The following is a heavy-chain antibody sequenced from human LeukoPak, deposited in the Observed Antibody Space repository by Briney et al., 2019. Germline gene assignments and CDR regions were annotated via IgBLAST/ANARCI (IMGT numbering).Heavy chain of an antibody. CDR3: ARDRGLRSAADYFDY. J-gene: IGHJ4*02. D-gene: IGHD6-13*01. V-gene: IGHV3-30*04. Sequence: GWSLRLSCAASGFTFSSYAMHWVRQAPGKGLEWVAVISYDGSIEAYADSVRGRFTVSRDKSKNTLYLQMNSLRVEDTAVYSCARDRGLRSAADYFDYWGQGTLVTVSS. CDR2: ISYDGSIE. CDR1: GFTFSSYA.